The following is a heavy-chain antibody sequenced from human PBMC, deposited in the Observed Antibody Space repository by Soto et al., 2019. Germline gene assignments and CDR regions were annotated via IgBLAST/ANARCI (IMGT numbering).Heavy chain of an antibody. D-gene: IGHD1-1*01. J-gene: IGHJ4*02. CDR1: AGSISSYY. CDR2: IYYSGST. CDR3: ARRYGYIFDY. V-gene: IGHV4-59*08. Sequence: QVQPQESGPGLVKPSETLSLTCTVSAGSISSYYWSWIRQPPGRGLEWIGYIYYSGSTNYNPSLKRRVPISVDTSKNQYSMKLSSVTAADTAVYYCARRYGYIFDYWCQGTLVTVSS.